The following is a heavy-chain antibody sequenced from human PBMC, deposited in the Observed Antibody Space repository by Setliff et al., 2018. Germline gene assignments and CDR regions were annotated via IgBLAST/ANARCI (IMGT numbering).Heavy chain of an antibody. Sequence: SETLSLTCTVSGGSISSDSHYWAWVRQPAGKGLELIGQIYSNGRTYYNPSLKSRLTISLDTSKNQFSLRLNSMTAADTAVYYCARGITSGGYWGQRFLYLDIWGRGTTVTVSS. CDR1: GGSISSDSHY. D-gene: IGHD3-22*01. CDR2: IYSNGRT. V-gene: IGHV4-61*09. J-gene: IGHJ6*03. CDR3: ARGITSGGYWGQRFLYLDI.